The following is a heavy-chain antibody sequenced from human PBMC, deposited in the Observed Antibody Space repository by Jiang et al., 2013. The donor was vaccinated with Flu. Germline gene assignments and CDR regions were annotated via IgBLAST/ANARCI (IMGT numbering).Heavy chain of an antibody. Sequence: CGAEVKKPGASVKVSCKASGYTFTSYAMHWVRQAPGQRLEWMGWINAGNGNTKYSQKFQGRVTITGDTSASTAYMELSSLRSEDTAVYYCATTPGGCSSTSCYLDYYYGMDVWGQGTTVTVSS. J-gene: IGHJ6*02. CDR1: GYTFTSYA. CDR2: INAGNGNT. V-gene: IGHV1-3*01. D-gene: IGHD2-2*01. CDR3: ATTPGGCSSTSCYLDYYYGMDV.